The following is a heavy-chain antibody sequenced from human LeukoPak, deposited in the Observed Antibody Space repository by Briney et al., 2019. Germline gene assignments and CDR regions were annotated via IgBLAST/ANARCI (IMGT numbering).Heavy chain of an antibody. CDR1: GGSISSGDYY. J-gene: IGHJ3*02. V-gene: IGHV4-30-4*08. D-gene: IGHD3-3*01. CDR3: ARANYDFWSAQTWFDI. CDR2: IYYSGST. Sequence: SETLSLTCTVSGGSISSGDYYWSWIRQPPGKGLEWIGYIYYSGSTYYNPSLKSRVTISVDTSKNQFSLKLSSVTAAVTAVYCCARANYDFWSAQTWFDIWGQGTMVTVSS.